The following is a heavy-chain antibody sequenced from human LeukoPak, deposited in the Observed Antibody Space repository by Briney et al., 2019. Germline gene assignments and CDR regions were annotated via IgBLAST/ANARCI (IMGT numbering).Heavy chain of an antibody. CDR3: ASFAAMVTTGFDY. CDR2: IKQDGSEK. D-gene: IGHD5-18*01. CDR1: GFTFSSYW. J-gene: IGHJ4*02. Sequence: PGGSLRLSCAASGFTFSSYWMSWVRQAPGKGLEWVANIKQDGSEKYYVDSVKGRFTISRDNAKNSLYLQMNSLRAEDTAVHYCASFAAMVTTGFDYWGQGTLVTVSS. V-gene: IGHV3-7*01.